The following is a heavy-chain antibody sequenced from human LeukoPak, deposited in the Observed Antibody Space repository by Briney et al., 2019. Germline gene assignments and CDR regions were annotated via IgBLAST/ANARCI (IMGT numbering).Heavy chain of an antibody. J-gene: IGHJ4*02. V-gene: IGHV4-59*01. Sequence: PSETLSLTCTVSGGSMSTYYWSWIRQPPGKGLEWIGYIYDSLSTDYNPSLKSRVTISVDMSKNRFSLKLTSVTAADTAVYYCARRSWYVDYWGQGTLVTVSS. D-gene: IGHD6-13*01. CDR3: ARRSWYVDY. CDR1: GGSMSTYY. CDR2: IYDSLST.